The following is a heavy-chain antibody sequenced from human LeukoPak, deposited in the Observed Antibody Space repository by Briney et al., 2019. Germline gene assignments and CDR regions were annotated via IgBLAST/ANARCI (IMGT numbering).Heavy chain of an antibody. CDR3: ATLVVRGPDDY. D-gene: IGHD3-10*01. J-gene: IGHJ4*02. CDR2: INPGGGAT. V-gene: IGHV1-2*02. CDR1: GYTFTDYY. Sequence: ASVKVSCKTSGYTFTDYYIYWVRQAPGQGLEWMGWINPGGGATYYAQAFQGRVTMTRDTSISTAYMELSRLRSDDTAVYYCATLVVRGPDDYWGQGTLVTVSS.